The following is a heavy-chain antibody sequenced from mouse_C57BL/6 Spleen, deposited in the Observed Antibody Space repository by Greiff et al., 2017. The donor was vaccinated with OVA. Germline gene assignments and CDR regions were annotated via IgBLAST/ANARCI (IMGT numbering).Heavy chain of an antibody. J-gene: IGHJ4*01. Sequence: QVQLQQPGAELVRPGTSVTLSCKASGYTFTSYWVHWVKQRPGQGLEWIGVIDPSDSYTNYNQKFKGKATLTVDTSSSIAYMQLSSLTSEDSAVYDCACYDGSLGVDYWGQGTSVTVSS. CDR3: ACYDGSLGVDY. V-gene: IGHV1-59*01. D-gene: IGHD2-12*01. CDR2: IDPSDSYT. CDR1: GYTFTSYW.